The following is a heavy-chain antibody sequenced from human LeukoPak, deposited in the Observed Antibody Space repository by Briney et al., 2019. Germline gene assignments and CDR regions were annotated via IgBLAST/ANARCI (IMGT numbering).Heavy chain of an antibody. CDR3: ARGAGWYDY. Sequence: PSETLSLTCTVSGGSTNSNYWSWLRQPPGKGLEWIAYIYYSGSTNYNPSLKSRVTISVDTSKNQFSLKLTSVTAADTAVYYCARGAGWYDYWGQGSLVTVSS. J-gene: IGHJ4*02. CDR2: IYYSGST. CDR1: GGSTNSNY. D-gene: IGHD6-19*01. V-gene: IGHV4-59*12.